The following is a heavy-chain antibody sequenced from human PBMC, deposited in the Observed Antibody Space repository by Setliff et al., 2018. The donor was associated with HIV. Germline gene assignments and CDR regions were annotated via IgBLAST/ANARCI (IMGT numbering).Heavy chain of an antibody. D-gene: IGHD3-10*01. CDR1: GGSFNDYY. Sequence: PSETLSLTCAVYGGSFNDYYWTWIRQPPGKGLEWIGEIDHSGNIKYHASLKSRVTISKDTSENQISLKLRSVTAADTAVYYCARGLNYYGSGSYLPLGYWGQGTLVTVSS. J-gene: IGHJ4*02. V-gene: IGHV4-34*01. CDR2: IDHSGNI. CDR3: ARGLNYYGSGSYLPLGY.